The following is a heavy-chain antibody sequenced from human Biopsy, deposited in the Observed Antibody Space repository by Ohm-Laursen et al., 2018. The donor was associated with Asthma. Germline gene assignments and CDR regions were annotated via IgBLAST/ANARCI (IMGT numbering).Heavy chain of an antibody. V-gene: IGHV1-18*01. Sequence: GASVKVSCKTSGYTFNSAGITWVRQAPGQGLEWMGWISVYNGNTKVAQRLQDRATMITGTSTSTAYMELRSLRSDDTAVYFCARAVDYSHYYGIDVWGQGTTVTVS. CDR2: ISVYNGNT. CDR1: GYTFNSAG. D-gene: IGHD3-10*01. CDR3: ARAVDYSHYYGIDV. J-gene: IGHJ6*02.